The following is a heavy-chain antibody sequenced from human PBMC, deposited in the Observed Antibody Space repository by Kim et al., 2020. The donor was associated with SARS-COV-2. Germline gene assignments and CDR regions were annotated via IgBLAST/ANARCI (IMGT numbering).Heavy chain of an antibody. J-gene: IGHJ5*02. CDR2: INHSGST. D-gene: IGHD2-2*01. CDR1: GGSFSGYY. Sequence: SETLSLTCAVYGGSFSGYYWSWIRQPPGKGLEWIGEINHSGSTNYNSSLKSRVTISVDTSNNQFSLKLSSVTAADTAVYYCARGTYQLLTNWFDPWGQGTLVTVSS. V-gene: IGHV4-34*01. CDR3: ARGTYQLLTNWFDP.